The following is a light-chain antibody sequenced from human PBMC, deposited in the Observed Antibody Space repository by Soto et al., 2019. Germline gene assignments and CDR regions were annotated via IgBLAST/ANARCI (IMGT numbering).Light chain of an antibody. V-gene: IGKV3-11*01. J-gene: IGKJ1*01. CDR2: GAS. Sequence: EIVMTQSPANLSVSPGERATLSCRATQSILRNLAWYQHKPGQPPRLLIYGASTRATGIPARFSGSGSGTDFTLTISSLEPEDFAVYYCQQRSNWPSWTFGQRTKVDI. CDR3: QQRSNWPSWT. CDR1: QSILRN.